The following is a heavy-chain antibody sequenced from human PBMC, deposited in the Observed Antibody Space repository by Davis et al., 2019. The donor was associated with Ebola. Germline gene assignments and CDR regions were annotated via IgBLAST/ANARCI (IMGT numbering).Heavy chain of an antibody. Sequence: AASVKVSCKASGYTFTTYDIHWVRQATGQGLEWMGWMNPNSENTGYAQKFQGRVTMTRSTSISTAYMELSSLRSEVTAVYYCARGGYFDWLTRWHYYGMDVWGQGTTVTVSS. CDR2: MNPNSENT. D-gene: IGHD3-9*01. J-gene: IGHJ6*02. CDR1: GYTFTTYD. V-gene: IGHV1-8*01. CDR3: ARGGYFDWLTRWHYYGMDV.